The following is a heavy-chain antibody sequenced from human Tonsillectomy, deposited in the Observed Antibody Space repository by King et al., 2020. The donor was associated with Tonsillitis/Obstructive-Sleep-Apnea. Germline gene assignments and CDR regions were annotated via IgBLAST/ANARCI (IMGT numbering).Heavy chain of an antibody. V-gene: IGHV7-4-1*02. CDR2: INTYTGNP. D-gene: IGHD6-19*01. CDR3: ARDILYRSGWYNFAI. J-gene: IGHJ3*02. CDR1: GSTRTNYA. Sequence: RLVESGSELKKPGASVKVSCKASGSTRTNYALTWVRQAPGQGLEWLGWINTYTGNPTYAQGFTGRFVFSLDTSVSTAFLQITSLKAEDTAVYYCARDILYRSGWYNFAIWGQGTMVTVSS.